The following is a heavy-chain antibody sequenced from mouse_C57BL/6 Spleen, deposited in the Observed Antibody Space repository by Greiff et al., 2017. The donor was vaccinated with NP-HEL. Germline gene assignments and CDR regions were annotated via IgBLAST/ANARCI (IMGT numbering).Heavy chain of an antibody. D-gene: IGHD2-4*01. J-gene: IGHJ3*01. Sequence: EVQLQESGPGLVKPSQSLSLTCSVTGYSITSCYYWNWLRQFPGNKLEWMGYISYDGSTNYHPSLNNRISITRDTSKNQFFLKLNSVTTEDTATYYCARGGVYYDYDAWFAYWGQGTLVTVSA. CDR2: ISYDGST. V-gene: IGHV3-6*01. CDR3: ARGGVYYDYDAWFAY. CDR1: GYSITSCYY.